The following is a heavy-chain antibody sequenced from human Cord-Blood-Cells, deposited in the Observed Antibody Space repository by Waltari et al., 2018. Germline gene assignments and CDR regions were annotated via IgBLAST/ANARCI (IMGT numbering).Heavy chain of an antibody. D-gene: IGHD4-17*01. CDR3: ARDYGDYYYYCGMDV. J-gene: IGHJ6*02. Sequence: QVQLQQWGAGLLKPSETMSLTCAVYGGSFSGYYWSWIRHPPGKGLEWIGEIKHSGSTNYRPCLKSRVTSSVDPSQKQFCLKRSSVTAADTAVEYCARDYGDYYYYCGMDVWGQGTTVTVSS. CDR2: IKHSGST. CDR1: GGSFSGYY. V-gene: IGHV4-34*01.